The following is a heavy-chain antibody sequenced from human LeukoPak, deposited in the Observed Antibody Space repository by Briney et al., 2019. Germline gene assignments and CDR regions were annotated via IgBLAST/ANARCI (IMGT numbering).Heavy chain of an antibody. Sequence: PSETLSLTCAVYGGSFSGYYWSWLRQPPGKGLEWLGEINHSGSTNYNPSLKSRVTISVDTSRNQFSLKLSSVTAADTAVYYCARSPVTIFGVVLQGWFDPWGQGTLVTVSA. D-gene: IGHD3-3*01. V-gene: IGHV4-34*01. CDR2: INHSGST. J-gene: IGHJ5*02. CDR1: GGSFSGYY. CDR3: ARSPVTIFGVVLQGWFDP.